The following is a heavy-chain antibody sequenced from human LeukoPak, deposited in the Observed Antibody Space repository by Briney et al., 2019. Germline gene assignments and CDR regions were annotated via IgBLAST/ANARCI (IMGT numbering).Heavy chain of an antibody. CDR2: IYYSGSA. CDR3: ARGLKDGYGYFVDY. V-gene: IGHV4-59*08. CDR1: GGSISSYY. D-gene: IGHD5-18*01. J-gene: IGHJ4*02. Sequence: PSETLSLTCTVSGGSISSYYWSWIRQPPGKGLAGIGHIYYSGSANYNPSLKSRVTISVDTSKNQFSLKLSSVTAADTAVYYCARGLKDGYGYFVDYWGQGTLVTVSS.